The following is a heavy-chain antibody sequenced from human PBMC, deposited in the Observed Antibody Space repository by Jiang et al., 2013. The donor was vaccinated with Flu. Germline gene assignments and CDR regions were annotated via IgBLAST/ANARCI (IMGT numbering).Heavy chain of an antibody. CDR1: GFTFSSYG. CDR3: AKDQRYCSGGSCYLSLYYYYGMDV. Sequence: GFTFSSYGMHWVRQAPGKGLEWVAVISYDGSNKYYADSVKGRFTISRDNSKNTLYLQMNSLRAEDTAVYYCAKDQRYCSGGSCYLSLYYYYGMDVWGQGTTVTVSS. V-gene: IGHV3-30*18. J-gene: IGHJ6*02. CDR2: ISYDGSNK. D-gene: IGHD2-15*01.